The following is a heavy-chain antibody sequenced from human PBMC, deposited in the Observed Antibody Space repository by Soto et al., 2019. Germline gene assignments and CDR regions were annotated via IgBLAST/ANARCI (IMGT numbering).Heavy chain of an antibody. CDR1: GYTFTSYY. Sequence: ASVKVSCKASGYTFTSYYMHWVRQAPGQGLEWMGIINPSGGSTSYAQKFQGRVTMTGDTSTSTVYMELSSLRSEDTAVYYCARIPSGMSAQERFDYWGQGTLVTVSS. CDR2: INPSGGST. CDR3: ARIPSGMSAQERFDY. V-gene: IGHV1-46*03. D-gene: IGHD1-20*01. J-gene: IGHJ4*02.